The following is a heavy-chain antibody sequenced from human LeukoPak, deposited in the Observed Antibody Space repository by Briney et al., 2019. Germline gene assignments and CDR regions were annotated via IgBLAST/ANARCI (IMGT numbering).Heavy chain of an antibody. CDR3: ARGGSYGDYNFDY. V-gene: IGHV1-69*13. D-gene: IGHD4-17*01. J-gene: IGHJ4*02. CDR1: GGTFSKYT. Sequence: GASVKVSCKASGGTFSKYTISWVRQRPGQGLEWMGGIIPIFGTANYAQKFQGRVTITADESTSIAYMELSSLRSEDTAVYYCARGGSYGDYNFDYWGQGTLVTVSS. CDR2: IIPIFGTA.